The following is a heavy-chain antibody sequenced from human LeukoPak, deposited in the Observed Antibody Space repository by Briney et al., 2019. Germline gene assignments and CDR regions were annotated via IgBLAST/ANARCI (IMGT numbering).Heavy chain of an antibody. Sequence: ASVKVSCKASGYSFTSHYMHWVRQAPGQGLEWLGLINPGGSSTLYAQKFQGRVTMTRDMSTTTDYMELSSLRSEDTAVYYCARSPQGTATTANWLDPWGQGTLVTVSS. V-gene: IGHV1-46*01. J-gene: IGHJ5*02. D-gene: IGHD4-17*01. CDR3: ARSPQGTATTANWLDP. CDR1: GYSFTSHY. CDR2: INPGGSST.